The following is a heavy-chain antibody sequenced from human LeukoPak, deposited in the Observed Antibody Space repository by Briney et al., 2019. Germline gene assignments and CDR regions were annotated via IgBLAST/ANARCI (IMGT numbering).Heavy chain of an antibody. D-gene: IGHD6-6*01. CDR3: ARDALLGGSSSLSGPTSSPAFDI. V-gene: IGHV3-21*01. CDR2: ISSSSSYI. Sequence: NPGGSLRLSCAASGFTFSSYSMNWVRQAPGKGLEWVSSISSSSSYICYADSVKGRFTISRDNAKNSLYLQMNSLRAEDTAVYYCARDALLGGSSSLSGPTSSPAFDIWGQGTMVTVSS. CDR1: GFTFSSYS. J-gene: IGHJ3*02.